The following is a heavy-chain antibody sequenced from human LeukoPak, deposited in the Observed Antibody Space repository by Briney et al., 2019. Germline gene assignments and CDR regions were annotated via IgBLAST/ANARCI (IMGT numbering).Heavy chain of an antibody. CDR2: TSSSGSTI. Sequence: GGSLRLSCAASGFTFSNYEMNWVRQAPGKGLEWVSYTSSSGSTIYYADSVKGRFTISRDNAKNSLYLQMNSPRAEDTAVYYCARSRRIAAAGYFDYWGQGTLVTVSS. CDR3: ARSRRIAAAGYFDY. J-gene: IGHJ4*02. V-gene: IGHV3-48*03. D-gene: IGHD6-13*01. CDR1: GFTFSNYE.